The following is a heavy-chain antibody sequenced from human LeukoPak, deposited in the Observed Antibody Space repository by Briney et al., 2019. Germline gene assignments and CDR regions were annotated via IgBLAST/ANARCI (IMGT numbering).Heavy chain of an antibody. J-gene: IGHJ4*02. CDR3: ARGDQFLYYYDSIPFDY. Sequence: SVNVSCKASVGTFSSYAIRWVRQAPGQGLEWMGRIIPIFGTANYAQKFQGRVTITTDESTSTAYMELSSLRSEDTAVYYCARGDQFLYYYDSIPFDYWGQGTLVTVSS. V-gene: IGHV1-69*05. CDR1: VGTFSSYA. CDR2: IIPIFGTA. D-gene: IGHD3-22*01.